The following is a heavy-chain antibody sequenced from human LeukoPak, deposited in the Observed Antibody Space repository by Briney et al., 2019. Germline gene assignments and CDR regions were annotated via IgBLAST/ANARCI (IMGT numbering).Heavy chain of an antibody. CDR2: IRYDGGVK. D-gene: IGHD1-1*01. V-gene: IGHV3-30*02. CDR1: GFPFSSYG. CDR3: AKKLPGSTDYFDY. J-gene: IGHJ4*02. Sequence: PGGSLRLSCAASGFPFSSYGMHWVRQAPGKGLEWVAYIRYDGGVKYRADSVKGRFTISRDNSKNTLFLQMDSLRPDDTALYYCAKKLPGSTDYFDYWGQGTPVTVSS.